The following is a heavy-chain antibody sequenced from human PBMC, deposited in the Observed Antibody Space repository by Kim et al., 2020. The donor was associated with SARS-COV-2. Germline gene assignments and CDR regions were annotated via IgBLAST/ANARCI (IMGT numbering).Heavy chain of an antibody. CDR1: GFTFSSYG. J-gene: IGHJ1*01. Sequence: GGSLRLSCAASGFTFSSYGMHWVRQAPGKGLEWVAVIWYDGSNKYYADSVKGRFTISRDNSKNTLYLQMNSLRAEDTAVYYCARDGDYEYFQHWGQGTLVTVSS. CDR2: IWYDGSNK. D-gene: IGHD4-17*01. V-gene: IGHV3-33*01. CDR3: ARDGDYEYFQH.